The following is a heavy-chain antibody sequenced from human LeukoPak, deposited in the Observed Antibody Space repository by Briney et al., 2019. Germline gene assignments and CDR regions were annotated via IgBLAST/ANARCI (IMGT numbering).Heavy chain of an antibody. CDR3: ARAHSSSSTFDL. CDR1: GFTFSDYG. D-gene: IGHD6-6*01. V-gene: IGHV3-33*01. CDR2: IWYDGIKK. J-gene: IGHJ4*02. Sequence: PGRSLRLSCAASGFTFSDYGIHWVRQAPGQGLEWVALIWYDGIKKYYADSVKGRFSISRDNTKNTLYLQLNSLRADHTAVYYCARAHSSSSTFDLWGQGTLVTVSS.